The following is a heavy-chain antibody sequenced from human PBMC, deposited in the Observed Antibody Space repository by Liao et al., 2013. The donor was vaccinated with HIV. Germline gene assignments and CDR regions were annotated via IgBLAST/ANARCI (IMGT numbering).Heavy chain of an antibody. J-gene: IGHJ6*03. CDR3: ARGRRDRIYYYYYMDV. CDR2: INHSGST. V-gene: IGHV4-34*01. D-gene: IGHD2-21*02. CDR1: GGSFIDYY. Sequence: QVQLQQWGAGLLKPSETLSLTCGVYGGSFIDYYWSWIRQPPGKGLEWIGEINHSGSTNYNPSLKSRLTISVDSSNDQFSLKLSSVTAADTAVYYCARGRRDRIYYYYYMDVWGNGTTVTVSS.